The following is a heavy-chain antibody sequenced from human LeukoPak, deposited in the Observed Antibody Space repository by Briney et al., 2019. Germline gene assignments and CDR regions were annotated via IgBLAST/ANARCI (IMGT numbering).Heavy chain of an antibody. J-gene: IGHJ3*01. CDR3: ARRFCSSVSCYDDDAFDL. D-gene: IGHD2-2*01. CDR1: GHTFVGYG. Sequence: ASVKVSCKASGHTFVGYGSSWVRQAPGQGLEWMGWISGYNGKINYAQKFQGRVTMTTDTSTSTAYLELRSLTSEDTAVYYCARRFCSSVSCYDDDAFDLSGQGTLVTVSS. CDR2: ISGYNGKI. V-gene: IGHV1-18*01.